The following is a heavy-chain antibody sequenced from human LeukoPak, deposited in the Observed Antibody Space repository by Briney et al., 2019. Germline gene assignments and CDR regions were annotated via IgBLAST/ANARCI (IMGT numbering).Heavy chain of an antibody. D-gene: IGHD6-6*01. V-gene: IGHV3-53*01. Sequence: PGGSLRLSCAASGFTVSSNYMSWVRQAPGKGLEWVSVIYSGGSTYYADSVKGRFTISRDNSRNTLYLQMNSLRAEDTAVYYCARDKKQLALDYYYYYYMDVWGKGTTVTVSS. CDR2: IYSGGST. CDR1: GFTVSSNY. CDR3: ARDKKQLALDYYYYYYMDV. J-gene: IGHJ6*03.